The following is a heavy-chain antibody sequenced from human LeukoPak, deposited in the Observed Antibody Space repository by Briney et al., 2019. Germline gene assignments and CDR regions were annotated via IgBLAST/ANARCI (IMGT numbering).Heavy chain of an antibody. CDR1: GFTFSSYA. V-gene: IGHV3-23*01. CDR3: ANAVAGIGFFDY. CDR2: ISGSGGST. Sequence: PGGSLRLSCAASGFTFSSYAMSWVRQAPGKGLEWVSAISGSGGSTYYADSVKGRFTISRDNSKNTLYLQMNSLRAEDTAVYYCANAVAGIGFFDYWGQGTLVTVSS. D-gene: IGHD6-19*01. J-gene: IGHJ4*02.